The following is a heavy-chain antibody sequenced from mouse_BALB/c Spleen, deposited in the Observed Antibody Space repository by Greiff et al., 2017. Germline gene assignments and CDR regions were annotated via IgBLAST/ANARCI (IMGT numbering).Heavy chain of an antibody. V-gene: IGHV1-4*02. Sequence: QVQLQQSAAELARPGASVKMSCKASGYTFTSYTMHWVKQRPGQGLEWIGYINPSSGYTEYNQKFKDKTTLTADKSSSTAYMQLSSLTSEDSAVYYCAKWEVRYFDYWGQGTTVTVSA. CDR3: AKWEVRYFDY. CDR1: GYTFTSYT. D-gene: IGHD2-14*01. J-gene: IGHJ2*01. CDR2: INPSSGYT.